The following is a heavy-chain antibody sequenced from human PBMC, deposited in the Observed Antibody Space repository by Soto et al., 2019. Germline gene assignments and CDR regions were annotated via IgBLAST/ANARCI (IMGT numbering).Heavy chain of an antibody. CDR3: ARVRHWFDP. V-gene: IGHV4-34*01. CDR2: IDHSVYT. J-gene: IGHJ5*02. D-gene: IGHD1-1*01. CDR1: GVSFSGYY. Sequence: SETLSLTWAVSGVSFSGYYWNWIRQPPGKGLEWLGEIDHSVYTNYNPSIKSRVTISVDTSKNQFSLRLTSVTAADTDVYYCARVRHWFDPWGQGTLVTVSS.